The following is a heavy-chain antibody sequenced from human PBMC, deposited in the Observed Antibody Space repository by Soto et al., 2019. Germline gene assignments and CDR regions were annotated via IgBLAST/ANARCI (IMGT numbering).Heavy chain of an antibody. Sequence: TSETLSLTCTVSGGSISSSSYYWGWIRQPPGKGLEWIGSIYYSGSTYYNPSLKSRVTISVDTSKNQFSLKLSSVTAADTAVYYCARINWQQLNWGYYYYGMDVWGQGTTVTVSS. V-gene: IGHV4-39*01. D-gene: IGHD6-13*01. J-gene: IGHJ6*02. CDR1: GGSISSSSYY. CDR3: ARINWQQLNWGYYYYGMDV. CDR2: IYYSGST.